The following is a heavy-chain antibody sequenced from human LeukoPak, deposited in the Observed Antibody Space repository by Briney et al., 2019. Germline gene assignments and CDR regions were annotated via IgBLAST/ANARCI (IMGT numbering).Heavy chain of an antibody. D-gene: IGHD3-10*01. CDR1: GFTFSSYE. CDR3: ARDYFGSGSA. Sequence: GGSLRLSCAASGFTFSSYEMNWVRQAPGKGLEWVSYISSSGRTFYYADSVKGRFTISRDNAKNSLYLQMNSLRAEDTAVYYCARDYFGSGSAWGQGTLVTVSS. CDR2: ISSSGRTF. V-gene: IGHV3-48*03. J-gene: IGHJ5*02.